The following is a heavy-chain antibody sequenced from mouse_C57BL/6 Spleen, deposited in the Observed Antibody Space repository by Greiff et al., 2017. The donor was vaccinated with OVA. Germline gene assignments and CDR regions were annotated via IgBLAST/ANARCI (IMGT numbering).Heavy chain of an antibody. J-gene: IGHJ1*03. CDR2: IHPNSGST. V-gene: IGHV1-64*01. CDR1: GYTFTSYW. D-gene: IGHD2-4*01. CDR3: ARLGLYDYDGYFDV. Sequence: VQLQQPGAELVKPGASVKLSCKASGYTFTSYWMHWVKQRPGQGLEWIGMIHPNSGSTNYNEKFKSKATLTVDNSSSTAYMQLSSLTSEDSAVYYCARLGLYDYDGYFDVWGTGTTVTVSS.